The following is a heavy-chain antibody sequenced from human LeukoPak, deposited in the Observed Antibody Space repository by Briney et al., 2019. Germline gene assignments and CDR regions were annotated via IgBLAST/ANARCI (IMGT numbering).Heavy chain of an antibody. J-gene: IGHJ5*02. Sequence: SLRLSCAAXXFTFSSYAMSWVRQAPGKGLEGVSAISGSGGSTYYADSVKGRFTISRDNSKNTLYLQMNSLRAEDTAVYYCAKVMIGWFDPWGQGTLVTVSS. CDR1: XFTFSSYA. CDR2: ISGSGGST. V-gene: IGHV3-23*01. CDR3: AKVMIGWFDP. D-gene: IGHD3-22*01.